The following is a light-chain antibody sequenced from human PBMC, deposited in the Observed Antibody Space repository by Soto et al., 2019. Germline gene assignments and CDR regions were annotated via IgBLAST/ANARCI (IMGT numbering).Light chain of an antibody. Sequence: EIVLTQSPGTLSLSPGERATLSCRASQTLSSSFLAWYQQTPGQAPRLLIYGASSRATGIPDRFSGSGSGTDFSLSISRLEPEDFAVYYCQQYDTSPLTFGGGTKVDIK. J-gene: IGKJ4*01. V-gene: IGKV3-20*01. CDR1: QTLSSSF. CDR2: GAS. CDR3: QQYDTSPLT.